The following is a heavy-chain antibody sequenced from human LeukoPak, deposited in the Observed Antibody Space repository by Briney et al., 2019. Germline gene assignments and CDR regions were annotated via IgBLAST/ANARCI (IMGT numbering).Heavy chain of an antibody. CDR1: GYSISSGNY. D-gene: IGHD3-10*01. V-gene: IGHV4-38-2*02. Sequence: PSETLSLNCSVSGYSISSGNYWCCSLQPPGGRGVGRGNSVYAGNTSYNQSLISRVTMSVDTSKNQFSLKLTAVTAADTATYYCARARGGSGTFLSNIDYWGQGTLVTASS. CDR3: ARARGGSGTFLSNIDY. CDR2: SVYAGNT. J-gene: IGHJ4*02.